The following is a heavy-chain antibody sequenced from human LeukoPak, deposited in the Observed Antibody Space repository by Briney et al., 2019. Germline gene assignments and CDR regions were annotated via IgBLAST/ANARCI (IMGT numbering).Heavy chain of an antibody. CDR2: TNPNSGGT. Sequence: ASVKVSCKASGYTFTSYDINWVRQAPGQGLEWMGWTNPNSGGTNYAQKFQGRVTMTRDTSISTAYMELSRLRSDDTAVYYCARDSVGWDYDYVWGSYPPPSFFDYWGQGTLVTVSS. V-gene: IGHV1-2*02. D-gene: IGHD3-16*02. CDR3: ARDSVGWDYDYVWGSYPPPSFFDY. J-gene: IGHJ4*02. CDR1: GYTFTSYD.